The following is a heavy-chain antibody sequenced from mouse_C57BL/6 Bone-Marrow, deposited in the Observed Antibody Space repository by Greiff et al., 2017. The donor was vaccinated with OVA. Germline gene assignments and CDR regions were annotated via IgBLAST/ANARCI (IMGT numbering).Heavy chain of an antibody. Sequence: VKLMESGAELMKPGASVKLSCKATGYTFTGYWIEWVKQRPGHGLEWIGEILPGSGSTNYNEKFKGKATFTADTSSNTAYMQLSSLTTEDSAIYYCARDSNYVPYAMDYWGQGTSVTVSS. CDR2: ILPGSGST. J-gene: IGHJ4*01. CDR3: ARDSNYVPYAMDY. D-gene: IGHD2-5*01. CDR1: GYTFTGYW. V-gene: IGHV1-9*01.